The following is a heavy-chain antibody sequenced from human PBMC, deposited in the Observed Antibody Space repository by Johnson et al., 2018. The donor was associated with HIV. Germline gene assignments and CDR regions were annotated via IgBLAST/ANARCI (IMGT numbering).Heavy chain of an antibody. Sequence: VQLVESGGGVVQHGGSLRLSCAASGFTFSSYAMHWVRQAPGKGLEWVAVISYDGSNKKYADSVKGRFSISRDNSKNSLYLQMNSLRAEDTAVYYCARTSGSYYERDAFDIWGQGTMVTVSS. V-gene: IGHV3-33*05. D-gene: IGHD1-26*01. CDR3: ARTSGSYYERDAFDI. J-gene: IGHJ3*02. CDR2: ISYDGSNK. CDR1: GFTFSSYA.